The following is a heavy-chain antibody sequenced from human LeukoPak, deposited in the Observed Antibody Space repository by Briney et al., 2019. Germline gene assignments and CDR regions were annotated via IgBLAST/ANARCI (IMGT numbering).Heavy chain of an antibody. CDR1: GYTFTGYN. J-gene: IGHJ4*02. Sequence: ASVKVSCMASGYTFTGYNMHWVRQAPGQGLAGMGWINPNSGGTNYAQKFQGRVTMTRGTSLSTAYMELSRLRSDDTAVYYCARGRCSGGSCYSSDFDYWGQGTLVTVSS. V-gene: IGHV1-2*02. CDR3: ARGRCSGGSCYSSDFDY. D-gene: IGHD2-15*01. CDR2: INPNSGGT.